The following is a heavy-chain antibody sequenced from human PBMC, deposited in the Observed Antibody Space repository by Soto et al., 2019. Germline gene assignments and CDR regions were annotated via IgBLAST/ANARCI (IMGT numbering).Heavy chain of an antibody. V-gene: IGHV3-23*01. CDR1: GFTFSSYA. D-gene: IGHD2-15*01. J-gene: IGHJ4*02. CDR2: IIGSGTST. CDR3: ARAGRLTDY. Sequence: GGSLRLSCVASGFTFSSYAMSWVRQAPGKGLEWVSSIIGSGTSTYYADSVKGRFTISRDNSKSTLYLQMNSLRAEDTAVYYCARAGRLTDYWGQGTLVTVSS.